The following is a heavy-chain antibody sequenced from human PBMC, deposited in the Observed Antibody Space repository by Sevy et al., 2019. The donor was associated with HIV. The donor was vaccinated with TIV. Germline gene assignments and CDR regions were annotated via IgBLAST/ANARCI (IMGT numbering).Heavy chain of an antibody. V-gene: IGHV5-51*01. J-gene: IGHJ4*02. CDR1: GYTFANYC. D-gene: IGHD2-2*01. CDR2: IYRGDSVT. CDR3: ARYPIVVVPAAEYYFDY. Sequence: GESLKISCKGSGYTFANYCIGWVRQMPGKGLEWMGVIYRGDSVTRYSPSCQGQVTMSADKSTSTAYLQWSSLKTSDTAIYYCARYPIVVVPAAEYYFDYWGQGTLVTVSS.